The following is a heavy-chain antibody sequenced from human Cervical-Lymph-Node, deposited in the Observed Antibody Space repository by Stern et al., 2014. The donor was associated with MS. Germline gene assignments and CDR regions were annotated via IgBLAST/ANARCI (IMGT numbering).Heavy chain of an antibody. CDR2: INPDSGDT. CDR3: TKAWES. Sequence: QVQLVQSGAEVKKPGASVKVSCKASGYIFSSDDINWVRQASGQGLEWMAWINPDSGDTGYAQKFQGRGTLTRDTSINTAYMEMTSLTSDDTAIYYCTKAWESWGQGTLITVSS. CDR1: GYIFSSDD. V-gene: IGHV1-8*01. J-gene: IGHJ5*02. D-gene: IGHD1-26*01.